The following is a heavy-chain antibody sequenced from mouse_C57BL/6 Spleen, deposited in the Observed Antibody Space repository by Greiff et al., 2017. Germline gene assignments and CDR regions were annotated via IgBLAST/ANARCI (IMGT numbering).Heavy chain of an antibody. CDR3: ARSGDGYFYYAMDY. J-gene: IGHJ4*01. D-gene: IGHD2-3*01. Sequence: QVQLQQPGAELVKPGASVKLSCKASGYTFTSYWMHWVKQRPGQGLEWIGMIHPNSGSTNYNEKFKSKATLTVDQSSSTAYMQLSSLTSEDSAVYYCARSGDGYFYYAMDYWGQGTSVTVSS. CDR1: GYTFTSYW. CDR2: IHPNSGST. V-gene: IGHV1-64*01.